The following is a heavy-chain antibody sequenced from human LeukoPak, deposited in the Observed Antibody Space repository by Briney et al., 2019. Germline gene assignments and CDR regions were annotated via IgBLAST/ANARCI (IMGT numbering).Heavy chain of an antibody. CDR3: ARARHYYYYDSSGALPY. D-gene: IGHD3-22*01. Sequence: VASVKVSCKASGYTFTGYYMHWVRQAPGQGLEWMGWINPNSGGTNYAQKFQGRVTMTRDTSISTAYMELSRLRSDDTAVYYCARARHYYYYDSSGALPYWGQGTLVTVSS. CDR1: GYTFTGYY. V-gene: IGHV1-2*02. J-gene: IGHJ4*02. CDR2: INPNSGGT.